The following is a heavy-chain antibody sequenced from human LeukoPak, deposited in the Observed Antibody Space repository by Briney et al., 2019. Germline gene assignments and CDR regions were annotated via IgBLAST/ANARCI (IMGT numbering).Heavy chain of an antibody. Sequence: TGGSLRLSCAASGFTFSSYAMHWVRQAPGKGLEYVSAISDSGGSTYYADSVKGRFTISRDNSKNTLYLQMSSLRAEDTAVYFCVRGCSFGPYGMDVWGQGTTVTVSS. CDR3: VRGCSFGPYGMDV. V-gene: IGHV3-64D*09. J-gene: IGHJ6*02. CDR1: GFTFSSYA. D-gene: IGHD2-8*01. CDR2: ISDSGGST.